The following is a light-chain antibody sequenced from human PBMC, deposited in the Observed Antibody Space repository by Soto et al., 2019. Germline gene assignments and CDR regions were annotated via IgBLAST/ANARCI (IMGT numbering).Light chain of an antibody. CDR1: QSVSSD. CDR2: GAS. J-gene: IGKJ5*01. V-gene: IGKV3-15*01. CDR3: QQYGTSEII. Sequence: EIVLTQSPATLSVSPGERATLSCRASQSVSSDLAWYQQKPGQAPRLLSYGASTRATGIPDRYSGSGSGTDFTLTISRLEPEDFAVFFCQQYGTSEIIFGQGTRLEI.